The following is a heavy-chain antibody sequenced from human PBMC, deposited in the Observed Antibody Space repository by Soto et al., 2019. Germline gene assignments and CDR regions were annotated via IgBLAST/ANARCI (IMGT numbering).Heavy chain of an antibody. Sequence: QVQLVQSGAEAKKPGSSVKVSCKASGGTFSSYTISWVRQAPGQGLEWMGRIIPILGIANYAQKFQGRVTITADKSTSTVYMELSSLRSEDTAVYYCSAYCSSTSCYAVVYWGQGTLVTGSS. CDR3: SAYCSSTSCYAVVY. D-gene: IGHD2-2*01. J-gene: IGHJ4*02. V-gene: IGHV1-69*02. CDR2: IIPILGIA. CDR1: GGTFSSYT.